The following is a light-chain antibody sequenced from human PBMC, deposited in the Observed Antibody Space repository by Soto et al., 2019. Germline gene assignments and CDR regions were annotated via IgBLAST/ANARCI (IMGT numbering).Light chain of an antibody. Sequence: SYELTQPPSVSVSPGQTASITCSGDKLGDKYACWYQQKPGQSPVLVIYQDTKRPSGIPERFFGSNSGNTVTLTISGTQAMDEADYYCQAWDSSTVVFGGGTQLTVL. CDR2: QDT. J-gene: IGLJ2*01. V-gene: IGLV3-1*01. CDR3: QAWDSSTVV. CDR1: KLGDKY.